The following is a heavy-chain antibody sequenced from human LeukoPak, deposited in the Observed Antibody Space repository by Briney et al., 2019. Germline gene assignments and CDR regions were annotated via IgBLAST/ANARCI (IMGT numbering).Heavy chain of an antibody. D-gene: IGHD3-3*01. CDR1: GFTVSSNY. V-gene: IGHV3-53*01. CDR2: MYSRGTT. CDR3: ARGGYSDFGSGRDYGMDV. Sequence: GGSLRLSCAASGFTVSSNYMSWVRQAPGEWLEWVSVMYSRGTTYYADSVKAPFNISRDNSKNTLYLQMNSLRAEDTAVYYCARGGYSDFGSGRDYGMDVWGQGSTVTVSS. J-gene: IGHJ6*02.